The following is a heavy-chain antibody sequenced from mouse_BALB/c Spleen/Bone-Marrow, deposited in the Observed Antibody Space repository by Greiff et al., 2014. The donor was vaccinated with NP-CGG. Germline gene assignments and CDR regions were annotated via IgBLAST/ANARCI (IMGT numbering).Heavy chain of an antibody. CDR1: GFTFSSYA. D-gene: IGHD2-10*02. CDR2: ISSGGST. J-gene: IGHJ3*01. Sequence: DVMLVESGGGLVKPGGSLKLSCAASGFTFSSYAMSWVRQTPEKRPEWVASISSGGSTYYPDSVKGRFTISRDNARNILYLQMSSLRSEDTAMYYCAKRGAYGNFWFAYWGQGTLVTVSA. V-gene: IGHV5-6-5*01. CDR3: AKRGAYGNFWFAY.